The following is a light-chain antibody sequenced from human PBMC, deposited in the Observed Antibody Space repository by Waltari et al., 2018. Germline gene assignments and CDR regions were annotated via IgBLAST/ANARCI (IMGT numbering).Light chain of an antibody. CDR1: SSDVGGYNF. J-gene: IGLJ2*01. Sequence: QSALTQPPSASGSPGQSVTISCTGTSSDVGGYNFVSCYQQHPGKAPKLMIYEVSELPSGVPDRFSGSKSGNTASLTVSGLQTEDESDYYCSSYAGSMTLVFGGGTKLTVL. V-gene: IGLV2-8*01. CDR3: SSYAGSMTLV. CDR2: EVS.